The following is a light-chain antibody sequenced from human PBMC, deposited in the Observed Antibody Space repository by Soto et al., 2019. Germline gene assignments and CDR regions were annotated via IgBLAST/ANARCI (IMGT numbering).Light chain of an antibody. CDR3: QQRNIWPPVT. CDR2: GAF. Sequence: TQSPSFLSPGERATLSCRASPSVTNYLAWYQQKPGQPPRLLIYGAFNRAAGIPARFSGSGSGTDFTLTISSLEPEDSAVYYCQQRNIWPPVTFGQGTRLEIK. V-gene: IGKV3-11*01. CDR1: PSVTNY. J-gene: IGKJ5*01.